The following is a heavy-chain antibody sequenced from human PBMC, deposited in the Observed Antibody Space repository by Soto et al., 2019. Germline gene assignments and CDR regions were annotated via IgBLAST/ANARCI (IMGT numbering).Heavy chain of an antibody. CDR1: GFTFSSYA. CDR2: ISYDGSNK. D-gene: IGHD1-26*01. CDR3: AEFSGDAFDI. V-gene: IGHV3-30-3*01. J-gene: IGHJ3*02. Sequence: QVQLVESGGGVVQPGRSLRLSCAASGFTFSSYAMHWVRQAPGKGLEWVAVISYDGSNKYYADSVKGRFTISRDNSKNTLYMPMNSLRVEDTAVYYCAEFSGDAFDIWGHGTMVTVAS.